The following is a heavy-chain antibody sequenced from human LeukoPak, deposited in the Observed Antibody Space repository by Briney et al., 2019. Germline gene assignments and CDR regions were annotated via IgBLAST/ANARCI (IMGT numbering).Heavy chain of an antibody. D-gene: IGHD2-15*01. CDR1: GGTFSSYA. V-gene: IGHV1-69*05. J-gene: IGHJ4*02. Sequence: SVKVSCKASGGTFSSYAISWVRQAPGQGLEWMGGIIPIFGTANYAQKFQGRVTITTDESASTAYMELSSLRSEDTAVYYCARGRDCSGGSCYHALLDYWGQGTLVTVSS. CDR3: ARGRDCSGGSCYHALLDY. CDR2: IIPIFGTA.